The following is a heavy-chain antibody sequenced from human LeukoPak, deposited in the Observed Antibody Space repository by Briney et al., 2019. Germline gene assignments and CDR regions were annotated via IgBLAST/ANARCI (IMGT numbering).Heavy chain of an antibody. D-gene: IGHD3-10*01. CDR3: ARDCNLRGVFYCYYMDV. CDR1: GFTFSSYW. V-gene: IGHV3-7*01. CDR2: IKQDGSEK. Sequence: GSLRLSCAASGFTFSSYWMSWVRQAPGKGLEWVANIKQDGSEKYYVDSVKGRFTISRDNAKNSLYLQMNSLRAEDTAVYYCARDCNLRGVFYCYYMDVWGKGTTVTVSS. J-gene: IGHJ6*03.